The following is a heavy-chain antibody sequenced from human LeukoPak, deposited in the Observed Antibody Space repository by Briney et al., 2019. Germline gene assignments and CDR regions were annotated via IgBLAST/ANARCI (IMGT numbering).Heavy chain of an antibody. CDR1: GGSISSYY. CDR3: ARGGVVVPAAIRSWFDP. CDR2: IYTSGST. D-gene: IGHD2-2*02. Sequence: SETLSLTCTVSGGSISSYYWSWIRQPAGKGLEWIGRIYTSGSTNYNPSLKSRVTMSVDTSKNQFSLKLSSVTAADTAVYYCARGGVVVPAAIRSWFDPWGQGTLVTVSS. J-gene: IGHJ5*02. V-gene: IGHV4-4*07.